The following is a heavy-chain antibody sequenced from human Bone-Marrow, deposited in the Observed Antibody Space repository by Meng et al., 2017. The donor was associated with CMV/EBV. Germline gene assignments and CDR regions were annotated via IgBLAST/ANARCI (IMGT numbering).Heavy chain of an antibody. CDR1: GFTFSSYW. CDR3: ARDDTQETYYYGMDV. CDR2: IKQDGSEK. Sequence: GESLKISCAASGFTFSSYWMSWVRQAPGKGLEWVANIKQDGSEKYYVDSVKGRFTISRDNAKNSLFLQMNSLRAEDTAVYYCARDDTQETYYYGMDVWGQGTTVTVSS. J-gene: IGHJ6*02. V-gene: IGHV3-7*01.